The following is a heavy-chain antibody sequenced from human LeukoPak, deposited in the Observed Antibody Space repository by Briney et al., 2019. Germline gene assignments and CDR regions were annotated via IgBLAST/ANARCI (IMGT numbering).Heavy chain of an antibody. Sequence: GGSLRLSCAASGFTFSSYSMDWVRQVPGKGLEWVSFISSSSSYIYYADSVQGRFTISRDNAKNSLYLQMNSLRAEDTAVYYCARAAIFGWFDPWGQGTLVTVSS. CDR1: GFTFSSYS. V-gene: IGHV3-21*01. J-gene: IGHJ5*02. CDR2: ISSSSSYI. D-gene: IGHD3-9*01. CDR3: ARAAIFGWFDP.